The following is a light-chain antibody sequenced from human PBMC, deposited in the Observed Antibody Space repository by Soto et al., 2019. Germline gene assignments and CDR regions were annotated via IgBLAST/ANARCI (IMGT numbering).Light chain of an antibody. CDR3: QQRSSWPLT. V-gene: IGKV3-11*01. Sequence: EIVLTQSPATLYLSTGERATLSCRASQSVSSYLAWYQQRPGQAPRLLIYDASHRATDIPARFTGSGSGTDFFLSISSLEPEDFAVYYCQQRSSWPLTFGPGTKVDI. CDR2: DAS. J-gene: IGKJ3*01. CDR1: QSVSSY.